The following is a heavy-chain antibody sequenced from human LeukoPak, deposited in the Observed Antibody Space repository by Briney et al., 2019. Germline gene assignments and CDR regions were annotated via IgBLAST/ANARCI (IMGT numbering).Heavy chain of an antibody. Sequence: ASVKVSCKASGGTFGSCAISWVRQAPGQGLEWMGGIIPIFGTANYAQKFQGRVTITADESTSTAYMELSSLRSEDTAVYYCARALVTMVRGVITFDYWGQGTLVTVSS. CDR3: ARALVTMVRGVITFDY. V-gene: IGHV1-69*01. J-gene: IGHJ4*02. CDR1: GGTFGSCA. D-gene: IGHD3-10*01. CDR2: IIPIFGTA.